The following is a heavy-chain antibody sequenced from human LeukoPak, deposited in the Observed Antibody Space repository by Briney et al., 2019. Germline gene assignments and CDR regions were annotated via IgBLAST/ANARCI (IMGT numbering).Heavy chain of an antibody. CDR1: GFIFDTHD. V-gene: IGHV3-30*02. CDR3: ARGSGSSWYFYFDY. CDR2: IRSDGYHT. J-gene: IGHJ4*02. Sequence: HPGGSLRLSCGASGFIFDTHDMHWVRQAPGKGLEWVAFIRSDGYHTYYADSVKGRFTISRDNAKNSVYLQMNSLRAEDTALYYCARGSGSSWYFYFDYWGQGTLVTVSS. D-gene: IGHD6-13*01.